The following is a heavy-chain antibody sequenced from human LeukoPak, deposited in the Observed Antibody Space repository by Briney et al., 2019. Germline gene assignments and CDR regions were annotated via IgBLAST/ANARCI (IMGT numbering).Heavy chain of an antibody. CDR1: GGTFSTSA. V-gene: IGHV1-69*04. J-gene: IGHJ6*02. CDR2: IIPVLNIT. Sequence: GDSVKVSCKTSGGTFSTSAITWVRQAPGQGLEWMGRIIPVLNITTYAQRFQGRVTITADTSTSTVYMELSSLRSEETAVYYCARDQGLTAPPPYGLDVWGQGTTVIVSS. D-gene: IGHD5-18*01. CDR3: ARDQGLTAPPPYGLDV.